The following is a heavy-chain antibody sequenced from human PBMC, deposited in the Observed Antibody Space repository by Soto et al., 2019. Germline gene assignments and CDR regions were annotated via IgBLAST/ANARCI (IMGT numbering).Heavy chain of an antibody. CDR1: GGTFSSYA. V-gene: IGHV1-69*13. CDR2: IMPIFGTA. D-gene: IGHD6-19*01. CDR3: AQIAVAGSTPDY. Sequence: SVKVSCKTSGGTFSSYAISWVRQAPGQGLEWMGGIMPIFGTANYAQKFQGRVTITADEFTSTAYMELSSLRSEDTAVYYCAQIAVAGSTPDYWGQGTLVTVSS. J-gene: IGHJ4*02.